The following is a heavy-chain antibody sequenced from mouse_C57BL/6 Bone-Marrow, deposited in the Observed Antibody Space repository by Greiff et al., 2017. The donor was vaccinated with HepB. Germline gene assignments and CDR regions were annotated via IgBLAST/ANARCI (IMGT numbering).Heavy chain of an antibody. J-gene: IGHJ3*01. CDR2: IHPNSGST. CDR3: ARGGNDYDRAWFAY. CDR1: GYTFTSYW. Sequence: VQLQQPGAELVKPGASVKLSCKASGYTFTSYWMHWVKQRPGQGLEWIGMIHPNSGSTNYNEKFKSKATLTVDKSSSTAYMQLSSLTSEDSAVYYCARGGNDYDRAWFAYWGQGTLVTVSA. V-gene: IGHV1-64*01. D-gene: IGHD2-4*01.